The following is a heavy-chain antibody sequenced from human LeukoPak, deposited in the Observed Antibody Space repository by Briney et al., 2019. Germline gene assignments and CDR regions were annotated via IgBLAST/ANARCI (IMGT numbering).Heavy chain of an antibody. Sequence: GSLRLSCAASGFTFSTYWMHWVRQAPGEGLVWVSRISSDGSSTDYADSVKGRFTISRDNSKNTLYLQMNSLRAEDTAVYYYAKDQSDYWGQGTLVTVSS. V-gene: IGHV3-74*01. J-gene: IGHJ4*02. CDR2: ISSDGSST. CDR3: AKDQSDY. CDR1: GFTFSTYW.